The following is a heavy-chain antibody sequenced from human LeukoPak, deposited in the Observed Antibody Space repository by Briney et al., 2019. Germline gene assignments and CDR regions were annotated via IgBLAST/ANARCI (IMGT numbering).Heavy chain of an antibody. Sequence: SETLSLTCAVYGGSFSGYYWSWIRQPPGKGLEWIGKINHSGSTNYNPSLKSRVTISVDTSKNQFSLKLSSVTAADTAVYYCASELALGYSGDDGKYYFDYWGQGTLVTVSS. CDR3: ASELALGYSGDDGKYYFDY. CDR2: INHSGST. J-gene: IGHJ4*02. V-gene: IGHV4-34*01. CDR1: GGSFSGYY. D-gene: IGHD5-12*01.